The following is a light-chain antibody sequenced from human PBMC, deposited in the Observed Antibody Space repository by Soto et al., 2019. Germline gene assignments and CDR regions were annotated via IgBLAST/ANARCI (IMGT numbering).Light chain of an antibody. CDR1: NSDVGIYDF. Sequence: QSALTQPASVSGTPGQSITISCTGSNSDVGIYDFVSWYQHHPGRAPKLIVSEVSHRPSGVSNRFSGSKSGNTASLTISGLQAEDEADYYCSSYTNTGTLYVFGTGTKLTV. CDR2: EVS. J-gene: IGLJ1*01. CDR3: SSYTNTGTLYV. V-gene: IGLV2-14*01.